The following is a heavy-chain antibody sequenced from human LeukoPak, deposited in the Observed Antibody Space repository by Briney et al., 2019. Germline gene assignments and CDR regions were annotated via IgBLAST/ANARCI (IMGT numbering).Heavy chain of an antibody. CDR2: IYYSGST. D-gene: IGHD2-2*01. J-gene: IGHJ2*01. CDR3: ARLFPQLLGYFDL. CDR1: GGSISSSSYY. V-gene: IGHV4-39*01. Sequence: PSETLSLTCTVSGGSISSSSYYWGWIRQPPGKGLEWIGSIYYSGSTYYNPSLKSRVTISVDTSKNQFSLKLSSVTAADTAVYYCARLFPQLLGYFDLWGRGTLVTVSS.